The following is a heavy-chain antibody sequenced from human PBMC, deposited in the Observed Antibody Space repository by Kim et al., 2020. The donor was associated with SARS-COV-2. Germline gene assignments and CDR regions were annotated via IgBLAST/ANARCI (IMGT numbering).Heavy chain of an antibody. CDR2: ISASGDYI. D-gene: IGHD3-10*01. J-gene: IGHJ5*02. CDR3: AKKTFGPSGWFDP. CDR1: RFSFSTYA. Sequence: GGSLRLSCAASRFSFSTYAISWVRQTPGKGLEWVSVISASGDYIYYADSVKGRFIISRDNSKNTVYLQMNSLRAEDTALYYCAKKTFGPSGWFDPWGQGTLVTVSS. V-gene: IGHV3-23*01.